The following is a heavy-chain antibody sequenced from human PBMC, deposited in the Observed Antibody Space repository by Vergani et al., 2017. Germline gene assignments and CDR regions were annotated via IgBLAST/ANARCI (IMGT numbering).Heavy chain of an antibody. CDR3: ASPLSFGSDXSGYYATPTHYYYGMDV. J-gene: IGHJ6*02. CDR2: IYYSGST. Sequence: QVQLQESGPGLLKPSQTLSLTCTVSGGSISSGGYYWSWIRQHPGKGLEWIGYIYYSGSTYYNPSLKSRVTISVDSSKNQFSLKLSSVTAADTAVYYCASPLSFGSDXSGYYATPTHYYYGMDVGGQGTTVTVSS. D-gene: IGHD3-22*01. V-gene: IGHV4-31*03. CDR1: GGSISSGGYY.